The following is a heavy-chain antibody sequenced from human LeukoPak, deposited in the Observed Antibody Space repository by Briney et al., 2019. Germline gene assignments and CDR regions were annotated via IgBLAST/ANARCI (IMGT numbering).Heavy chain of an antibody. D-gene: IGHD2-8*01. CDR3: AGIPVFGVVLHQEPV. CDR2: FIPVLGTA. V-gene: IGHV1-69*06. CDR1: GGTFSDYA. Sequence: SVKVSCKASGGTFSDYALTWVRQAPGQGLEWMGVFIPVLGTANSTQNFQDRVSITADISTHTVYMELSSLKSEDTAVYFCAGIPVFGVVLHQEPVWGKGTTVTVSS. J-gene: IGHJ6*04.